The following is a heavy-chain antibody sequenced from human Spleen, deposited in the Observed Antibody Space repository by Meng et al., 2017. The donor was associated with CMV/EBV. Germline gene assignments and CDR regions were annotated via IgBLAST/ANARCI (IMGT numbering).Heavy chain of an antibody. CDR2: ISSSSSTI. D-gene: IGHD3-3*01. CDR3: AKPSSGPDLYYDFWSGYANYNYYGMDV. Sequence: GESLKISCAASGFTFSSYSMNWVRQAPGKGLEWVSYISSSSSTIYYADSVKGRFTISRDNSKNTLHLQMNSLRAEDTAVYYCAKPSSGPDLYYDFWSGYANYNYYGMDVWGQGTTVTVSS. CDR1: GFTFSSYS. J-gene: IGHJ6*02. V-gene: IGHV3-48*01.